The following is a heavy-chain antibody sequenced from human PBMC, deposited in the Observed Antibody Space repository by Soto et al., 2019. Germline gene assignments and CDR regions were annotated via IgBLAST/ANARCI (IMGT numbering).Heavy chain of an antibody. CDR2: IKSKTDGGTT. J-gene: IGHJ4*02. CDR3: TTDPGSRYNIRTARFDY. Sequence: EVQLVESGGGLVKPGGSLRLSCAASGFTFSNAWMNWVRQAPGKGLEWVGRIKSKTDGGTTDYAAPVKGRFTISRDDSKNTLYLQMNSLKTEDTAVYYCTTDPGSRYNIRTARFDYWGQGTLVTVSS. D-gene: IGHD1-20*01. V-gene: IGHV3-15*07. CDR1: GFTFSNAW.